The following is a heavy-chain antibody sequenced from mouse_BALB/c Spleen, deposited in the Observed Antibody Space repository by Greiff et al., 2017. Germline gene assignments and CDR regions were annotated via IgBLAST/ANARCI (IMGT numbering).Heavy chain of an antibody. Sequence: EVKLQESGPGLVKPSQSLSLTCTVTGYSITSDYAWNWIRQFPGNKLEWMGYISYSGSTSYNPSLKSRISITRDTSKNQFFLQLNSVTTEDTATYYCARNYWDYFDYWGQGTTLTVSS. J-gene: IGHJ2*01. CDR2: ISYSGST. V-gene: IGHV3-2*02. D-gene: IGHD2-1*01. CDR1: GYSITSDYA. CDR3: ARNYWDYFDY.